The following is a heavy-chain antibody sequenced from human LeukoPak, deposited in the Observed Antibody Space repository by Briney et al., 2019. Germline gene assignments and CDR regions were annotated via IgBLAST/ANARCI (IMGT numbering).Heavy chain of an antibody. J-gene: IGHJ4*02. Sequence: GGSLRLSCAASGFTFSNYAMRWVRQAPGKGLEWVSAMSGNGGSTYYADSVKGRFTISRDNSKNSLYLQINSLRAEDTAVYYCVKDSNDYVWGSYRTFLENWGQGTLVTVSS. CDR3: VKDSNDYVWGSYRTFLEN. CDR2: MSGNGGST. CDR1: GFTFSNYA. V-gene: IGHV3-23*01. D-gene: IGHD3-16*02.